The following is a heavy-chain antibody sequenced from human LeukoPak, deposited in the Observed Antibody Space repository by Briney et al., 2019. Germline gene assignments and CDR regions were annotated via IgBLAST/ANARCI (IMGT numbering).Heavy chain of an antibody. D-gene: IGHD6-13*01. CDR3: ARSSSWYEYYYYYYYMDV. CDR1: GYTFTGYY. J-gene: IGHJ6*03. V-gene: IGHV1-8*02. CDR2: MNPNSGNT. Sequence: ASVKVSCKASGYTFTGYYMHWVRQAPGQGLEWMGWMNPNSGNTGYAQKFQGRVTMTRNTSISTAYMELSSLRSEDTAVYYCARSSSWYEYYYYYYYMDVWGKGTTVTISS.